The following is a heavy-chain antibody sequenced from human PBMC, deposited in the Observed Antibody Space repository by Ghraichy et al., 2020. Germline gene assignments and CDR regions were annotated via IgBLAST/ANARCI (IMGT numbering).Heavy chain of an antibody. V-gene: IGHV3-21*01. Sequence: GGSLRLSCAASGFTFRNYDMNWVRQATGKGLEWVSSISASSTYIYYADSVKGRFTVSRDNAKYSLYLQMNSLRAEDTAVYYCARDHPPYSSPKGFDPWGQGTQVTVSS. CDR2: ISASSTYI. J-gene: IGHJ5*02. CDR1: GFTFRNYD. CDR3: ARDHPPYSSPKGFDP. D-gene: IGHD6-13*01.